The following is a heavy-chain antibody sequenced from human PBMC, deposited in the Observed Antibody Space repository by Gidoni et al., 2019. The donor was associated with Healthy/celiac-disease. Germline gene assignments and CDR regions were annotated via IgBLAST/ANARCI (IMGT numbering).Heavy chain of an antibody. CDR1: GFTFSRYG. CDR3: ARGYSGSYLDY. D-gene: IGHD1-26*01. CDR2: IWYDGSNK. V-gene: IGHV3-33*01. Sequence: QVQLVESGGGVVQPGWSLRLSCAASGFTFSRYGMHWVRQAPGKGLEWVAVIWYDGSNKYYADSVKGRFTISRDNSKNTLYLQMNSLRAEDTAVYYCARGYSGSYLDYWGQGTLVTVSS. J-gene: IGHJ4*02.